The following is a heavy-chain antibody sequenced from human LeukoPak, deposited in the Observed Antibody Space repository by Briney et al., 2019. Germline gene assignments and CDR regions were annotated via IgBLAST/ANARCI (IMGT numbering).Heavy chain of an antibody. CDR1: GFTFDDYA. J-gene: IGHJ6*02. CDR3: AKAGDYDILTGYYRAYYYYGMDV. V-gene: IGHV3-9*01. CDR2: ISWNSGSI. Sequence: GRSLRLSCAASGFTFDDYAMHWVRQAPGKGLEWVSGISWNSGSIGYADSVKGRFTIPRDNAKNSLYLQMNSLRAEDTALYYCAKAGDYDILTGYYRAYYYYGMDVWGQGTTVTVSS. D-gene: IGHD3-9*01.